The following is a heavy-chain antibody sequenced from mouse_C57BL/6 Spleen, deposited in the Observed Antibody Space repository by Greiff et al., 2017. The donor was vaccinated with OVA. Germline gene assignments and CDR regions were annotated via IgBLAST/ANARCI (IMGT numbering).Heavy chain of an antibody. J-gene: IGHJ3*01. V-gene: IGHV5-12*01. CDR1: GFTFSDYY. Sequence: EVKLMESGGGLVQPGGSLKLSCAASGFTFSDYYMYWVRQTPEKRLEWVAYISNGGGSTYYPDTVKGRFTISRDNAKNTLYLQMSRLKSEDTAMYYCARLHYDGAYWGQGTLVTVSA. CDR3: ARLHYDGAY. CDR2: ISNGGGST. D-gene: IGHD1-2*01.